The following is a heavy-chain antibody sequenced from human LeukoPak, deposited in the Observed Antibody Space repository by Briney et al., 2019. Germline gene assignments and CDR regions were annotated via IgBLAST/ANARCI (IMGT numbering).Heavy chain of an antibody. D-gene: IGHD3-22*01. CDR1: GYTFTSYY. V-gene: IGHV1-46*01. CDR2: INPSGGST. Sequence: GASVKVSCKASGYTFTSYYMHWVRQAPGQGPEWMGIINPSGGSTSYAQKFQGRVTMTRDTSTSTVYMELSSLRSEDTAVYYCARGYYDSSIGELQDYFDYWGQGTLVTVSS. J-gene: IGHJ4*02. CDR3: ARGYYDSSIGELQDYFDY.